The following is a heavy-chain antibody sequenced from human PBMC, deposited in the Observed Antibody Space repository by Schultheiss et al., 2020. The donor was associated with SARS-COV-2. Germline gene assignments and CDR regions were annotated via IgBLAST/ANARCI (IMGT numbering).Heavy chain of an antibody. Sequence: ASGKGSCKASGYKFSDFYIHWVRQAPGQGLEWVGWIDPDNGGTKSPQKFQGRVTLTSDRSSTTAYLELSGLRSDDTPVYYCARRPLTSAWPFQHWGQGTLVTVSS. V-gene: IGHV1-2*02. CDR3: ARRPLTSAWPFQH. J-gene: IGHJ1*01. CDR1: GYKFSDFY. D-gene: IGHD6-19*01. CDR2: IDPDNGGT.